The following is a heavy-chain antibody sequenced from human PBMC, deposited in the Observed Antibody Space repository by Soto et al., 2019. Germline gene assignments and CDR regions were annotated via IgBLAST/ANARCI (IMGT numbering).Heavy chain of an antibody. D-gene: IGHD5-18*01. Sequence: ASVKVSCKASGYTFTSYGISWVRQAPGQGLEWMGWISAYNGNTNYAQKLQGRVTMTTDTSTSTAYMELRSLRSDDTAVYYCARDTAIATQQYYYYSGMDVRGKGTTRTLST. CDR3: ARDTAIATQQYYYYSGMDV. CDR1: GYTFTSYG. J-gene: IGHJ6*04. V-gene: IGHV1-18*01. CDR2: ISAYNGNT.